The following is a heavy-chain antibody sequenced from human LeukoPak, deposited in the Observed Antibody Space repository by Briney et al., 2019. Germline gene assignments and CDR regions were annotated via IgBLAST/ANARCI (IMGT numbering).Heavy chain of an antibody. D-gene: IGHD1/OR15-1a*01. Sequence: PGGSLRLSCAASGFTLSYYWMHWVRQGPGKGRGGVSTINGDGSSTNYADSVKGRFTISRDNAKNTLYLEMNSLRVEDTAVYYCARDPRNKGFDPWGQGTLVTVSS. J-gene: IGHJ5*02. CDR1: GFTLSYYW. CDR3: ARDPRNKGFDP. V-gene: IGHV3-74*01. CDR2: INGDGSST.